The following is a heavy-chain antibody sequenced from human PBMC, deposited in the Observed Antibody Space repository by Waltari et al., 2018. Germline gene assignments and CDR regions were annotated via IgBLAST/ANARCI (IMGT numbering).Heavy chain of an antibody. V-gene: IGHV4-34*01. CDR3: ARGFFPVWFDP. J-gene: IGHJ5*02. CDR1: GGSFSGYY. Sequence: QVQLQQWGAGLLKPSETLSLTCAVYGGSFSGYYWNWIRQPPGKGLEWIGEINHSGSTNYNPSLKSRVTISVDTSKNQFSLKLSSVTAADTAVYYCARGFFPVWFDPWGQGTLVTVSS. CDR2: INHSGST.